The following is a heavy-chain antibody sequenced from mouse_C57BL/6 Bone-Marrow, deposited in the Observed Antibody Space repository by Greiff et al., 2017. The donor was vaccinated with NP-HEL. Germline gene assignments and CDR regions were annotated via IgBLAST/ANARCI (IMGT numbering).Heavy chain of an antibody. D-gene: IGHD1-1*01. J-gene: IGHJ2*01. CDR2: INPSNGGT. Sequence: QVQLKQPGTELVKPGASVKLSCKASGYTFTSYWMHWVKQRPGQGLEWIGNINPSNGGTNYNEKFKSKATLTVDKSSSTAYMQLSSLTSEDSAVYYCAREKDYYGSSYYYFDYWGQGTTLTVSS. V-gene: IGHV1-53*01. CDR3: AREKDYYGSSYYYFDY. CDR1: GYTFTSYW.